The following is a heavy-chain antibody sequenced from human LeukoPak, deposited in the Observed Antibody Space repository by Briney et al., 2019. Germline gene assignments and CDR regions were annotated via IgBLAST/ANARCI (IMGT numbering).Heavy chain of an antibody. D-gene: IGHD2-2*01. J-gene: IGHJ4*02. CDR2: IYSGGST. CDR1: GFTVSSNY. V-gene: IGHV3-53*01. Sequence: PGGSLRLSCAASGFTVSSNYMSWVRQAPGKGLEWVSVIYSGGSTNYANSVKGRFTISRDNSKNMLFLQMNSLRAEDTAVYFCASSASLVCLDYWGQGTLVTVSS. CDR3: ASSASLVCLDY.